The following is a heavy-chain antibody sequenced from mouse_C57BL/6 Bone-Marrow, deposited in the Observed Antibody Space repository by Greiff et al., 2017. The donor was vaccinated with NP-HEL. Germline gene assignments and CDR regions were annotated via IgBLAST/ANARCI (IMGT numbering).Heavy chain of an antibody. CDR2: IYPGGGYT. D-gene: IGHD1-1*01. V-gene: IGHV1-63*01. J-gene: IGHJ1*03. Sequence: VKLQQSGAELVRPGTSVKMSCKASGYTFTNYWIGWAKQRPGHGLEWIGDIYPGGGYTNYNEKFKGKATLTADKSSSTAYMQFSSLTSEDSAIYYCARGYYGSSYRNFDVWGTGTTVTVSS. CDR1: GYTFTNYW. CDR3: ARGYYGSSYRNFDV.